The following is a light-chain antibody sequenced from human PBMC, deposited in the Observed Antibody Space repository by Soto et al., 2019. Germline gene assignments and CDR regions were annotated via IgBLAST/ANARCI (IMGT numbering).Light chain of an antibody. CDR2: AAS. V-gene: IGKV1-6*01. CDR3: QQYITYST. CDR1: QGIRND. J-gene: IGKJ5*01. Sequence: AIQMTQSPSSLSASVVDRVTISCRSSQGIRNDLAWYQQKPGKAPKLLIFAASNLQSGVPSRFSGSGSGTDFTLTISRLQPDDFATYYCQQYITYSTFGQGTRLEIK.